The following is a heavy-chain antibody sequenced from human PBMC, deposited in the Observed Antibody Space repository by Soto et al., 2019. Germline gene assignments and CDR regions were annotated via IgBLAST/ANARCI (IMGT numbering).Heavy chain of an antibody. CDR1: GFTFSSYA. D-gene: IGHD6-19*01. J-gene: IGHJ4*02. CDR3: AKAGFSSGWSPSYFDY. Sequence: EVQLLESGGGLVQPGRSLRLSCAASGFTFSSYAMNWVRQAPGKGLEWVSAMSGTGGRTYYADSVEGRFTISRDNSKNTLYLQMIRRRVEDTAVFYCAKAGFSSGWSPSYFDYWGQGTLVTVSS. V-gene: IGHV3-23*01. CDR2: MSGTGGRT.